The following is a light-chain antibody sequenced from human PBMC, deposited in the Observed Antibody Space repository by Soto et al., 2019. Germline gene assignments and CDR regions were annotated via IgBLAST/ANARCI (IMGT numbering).Light chain of an antibody. CDR2: GAF. J-gene: IGKJ4*01. CDR3: QQYKNWPPLT. CDR1: QSVSYN. Sequence: EIVMTQSPATLSVSPGERATLSCRASQSVSYNLAWYQQKPGQGPRLLIYGAFTRATGIPARFSGSGSGTEFTLTISSQQSEDFGVYYCQQYKNWPPLTFGGGTKVEIK. V-gene: IGKV3-15*01.